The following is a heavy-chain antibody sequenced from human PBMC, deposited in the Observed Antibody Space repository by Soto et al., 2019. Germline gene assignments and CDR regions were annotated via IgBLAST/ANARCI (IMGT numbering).Heavy chain of an antibody. CDR3: GGGQYNFDY. J-gene: IGHJ4*02. Sequence: QVQLVESGGGVVQPGRSLRLSCAASGFPFTSYGMHWVREGPDKGLEWVAIISYDGSDKYYADSVKGRFTISRDNSKNTQYLQMNSLRPEDTALYYCGGGQYNFDYRGQGTLVIVS. D-gene: IGHD1-1*01. CDR1: GFPFTSYG. CDR2: ISYDGSDK. V-gene: IGHV3-30*03.